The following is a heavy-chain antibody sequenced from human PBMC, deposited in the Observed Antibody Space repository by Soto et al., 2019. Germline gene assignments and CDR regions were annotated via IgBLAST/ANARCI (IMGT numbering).Heavy chain of an antibody. Sequence: QVQLQESGPGLVKPSETLSLTCTVSGGSISSYYWSWIRQPPGKGLEWIGYIYYSGSTNYNPSLKSRVTISVDTSKNQFSLKLSSVTAADTAVYYCARSRDYGDSPPGYWGQGTLVTVSS. CDR1: GGSISSYY. CDR2: IYYSGST. D-gene: IGHD4-17*01. V-gene: IGHV4-59*01. CDR3: ARSRDYGDSPPGY. J-gene: IGHJ4*02.